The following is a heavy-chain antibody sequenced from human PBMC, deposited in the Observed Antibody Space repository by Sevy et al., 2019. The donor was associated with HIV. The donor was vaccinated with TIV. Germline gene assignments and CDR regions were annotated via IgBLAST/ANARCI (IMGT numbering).Heavy chain of an antibody. CDR2: ISYDESRK. CDR3: ASRVNLGMPIPRPINY. V-gene: IGHV3-30*03. CDR1: EFPFSDSA. J-gene: IGHJ4*02. D-gene: IGHD3-16*01. Sequence: GGSLRLSCAASEFPFSDSAMHWFRQAPGKGLEWVAVISYDESRKYYVDSVKGRFTISRDNSDNMLYLQMNSLRVDDTAVYYCASRVNLGMPIPRPINYWGQGTLVTVSS.